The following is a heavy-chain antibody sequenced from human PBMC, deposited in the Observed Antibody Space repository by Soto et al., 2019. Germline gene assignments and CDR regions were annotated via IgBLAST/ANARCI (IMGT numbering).Heavy chain of an antibody. CDR3: ARVRPQKDTFDY. J-gene: IGHJ4*02. D-gene: IGHD2-15*01. CDR2: IYTSGST. CDR1: GGSISSYY. Sequence: SDTLSLTCTVSGGSISSYYWSWIRQPAGKGLEWIGRIYTSGSTNYNPSLKSRVTMSVDSSKNQFSLKLSSVTAADTAVYYCARVRPQKDTFDYWGQGTLVTVSS. V-gene: IGHV4-4*07.